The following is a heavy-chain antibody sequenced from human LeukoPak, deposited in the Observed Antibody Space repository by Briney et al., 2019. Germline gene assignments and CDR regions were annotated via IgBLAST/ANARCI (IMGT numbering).Heavy chain of an antibody. CDR1: GFTFTNYW. J-gene: IGHJ5*02. CDR3: AKVPSPLYGSGTPNWFDP. CDR2: INSEGSST. V-gene: IGHV3-74*01. Sequence: GGSLRLSCAVSGFTFTNYWMNWVRQAPGKGLVWVSRINSEGSSTSYADSVKGRFTISRDNSKNTLYLQMNSLRAEDTAVYYCAKVPSPLYGSGTPNWFDPWGQGTLVTVSS. D-gene: IGHD3-10*01.